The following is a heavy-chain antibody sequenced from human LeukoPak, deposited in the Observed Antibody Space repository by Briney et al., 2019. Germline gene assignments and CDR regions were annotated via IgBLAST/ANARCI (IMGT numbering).Heavy chain of an antibody. Sequence: PGGSLRLSCAASGFTFTNYAMRWVRQATGKGLEWVSFICSDGNNRFYADSAKGRFTISRDNSKNMLFLQMDTLRAEDTALYYCAKDHGATVSGFHMYVWGKVITVIVSS. CDR2: ICSDGNNR. CDR3: AKDHGATVSGFHMYV. D-gene: IGHD4/OR15-4a*01. V-gene: IGHV3-30*02. J-gene: IGHJ6*03. CDR1: GFTFTNYA.